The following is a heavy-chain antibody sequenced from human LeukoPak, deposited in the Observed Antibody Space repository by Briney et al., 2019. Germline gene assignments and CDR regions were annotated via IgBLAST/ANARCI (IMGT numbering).Heavy chain of an antibody. CDR3: TRDPRGSYMDYFDY. D-gene: IGHD1-26*01. Sequence: GGSLRLSCTASGFTFGDYAVSWFRQAPGRGLEWVGFIRTKTYGWTTEYAASVKGRFTISRDDSKSIAYLQMNSLKTEDTAMYFCTRDPRGSYMDYFDYWGQGSLVTVSS. J-gene: IGHJ4*02. V-gene: IGHV3-49*03. CDR2: IRTKTYGWTT. CDR1: GFTFGDYA.